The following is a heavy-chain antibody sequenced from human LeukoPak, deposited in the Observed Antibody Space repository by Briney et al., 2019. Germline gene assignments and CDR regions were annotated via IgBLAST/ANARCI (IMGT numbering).Heavy chain of an antibody. J-gene: IGHJ4*02. D-gene: IGHD5-12*01. V-gene: IGHV3-21*01. Sequence: GGSLRLSCAASGFTFSSYSMNWVRQAPGKGLEWVSSISSSSSYIYYADSVKGRFTISRDNAKNSLYLQMNSLRAEDTAVYYCARGGVATIWLDYFDYWGQGTLVTVSS. CDR3: ARGGVATIWLDYFDY. CDR2: ISSSSSYI. CDR1: GFTFSSYS.